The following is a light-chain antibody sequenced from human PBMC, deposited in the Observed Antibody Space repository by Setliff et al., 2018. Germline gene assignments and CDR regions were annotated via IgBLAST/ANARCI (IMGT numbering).Light chain of an antibody. V-gene: IGLV1-40*01. CDR2: GNS. CDR3: QSYDSSLSGAVV. J-gene: IGLJ2*01. CDR1: SSNIGAGYD. Sequence: QSALTQPPSVSGAPGQRVTISCTGSSSNIGAGYDVHWYQQLPGTAPKLLIYGNSNRPSGAPNRFSGSKSGTSASLAITGLQAEDEADYYCQSYDSSLSGAVVFGGGTKVTVL.